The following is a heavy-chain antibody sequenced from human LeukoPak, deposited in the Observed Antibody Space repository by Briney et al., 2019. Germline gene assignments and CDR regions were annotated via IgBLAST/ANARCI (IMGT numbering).Heavy chain of an antibody. V-gene: IGHV4-39*01. CDR1: GASISSNSYY. D-gene: IGHD3-10*01. J-gene: IGHJ5*02. Sequence: SETLSLTCTVSGASISSNSYYWGWIRQPPGRGLEWIGSIYYSGSTYYNPSLKSRVTISVDTSKNQFSLKLSSVTAADTAVYYCARNKYYYGSRSYGVPNWFDPWGQGTLVTVSS. CDR3: ARNKYYYGSRSYGVPNWFDP. CDR2: IYYSGST.